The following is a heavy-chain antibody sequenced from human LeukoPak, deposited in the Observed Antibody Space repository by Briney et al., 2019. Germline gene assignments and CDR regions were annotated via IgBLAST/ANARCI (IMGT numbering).Heavy chain of an antibody. CDR1: GYSLTTLS. CDR2: FDPEDGET. Sequence: ASVKVSCKVSGYSLTTLSMRWVRQAPGKGLEWMGGFDPEDGETIYAQKFQGRVTMTEDTSTDTAYMELSSLRSEDTAVYYCARDGGGYCSSTSCYGFGSLFDYWGQGTLVTVSS. CDR3: ARDGGGYCSSTSCYGFGSLFDY. V-gene: IGHV1-24*01. J-gene: IGHJ4*02. D-gene: IGHD2-2*01.